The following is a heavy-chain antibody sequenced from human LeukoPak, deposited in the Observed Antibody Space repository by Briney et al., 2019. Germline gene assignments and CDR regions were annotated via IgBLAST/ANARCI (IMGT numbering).Heavy chain of an antibody. CDR3: ARGPGGPGMYYFDY. Sequence: PSQTLSLTCAVSGGSISGGPYSWSWIRQPPGQGLEWLGYIFQSGNTYYNPSLNSRVTMSVDRSKNHFSLTLNSVTAADTAVYYCARGPGGPGMYYFDYWGHGILVTVSS. CDR2: IFQSGNT. V-gene: IGHV4-30-2*01. J-gene: IGHJ4*01. CDR1: GGSISGGPYS. D-gene: IGHD3-10*01.